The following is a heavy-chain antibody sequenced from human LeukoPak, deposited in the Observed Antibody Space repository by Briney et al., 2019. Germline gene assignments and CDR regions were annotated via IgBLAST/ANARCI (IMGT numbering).Heavy chain of an antibody. CDR3: ASNLGGPNYYYYYLDV. V-gene: IGHV4-30-4*01. CDR2: IYYSGST. J-gene: IGHJ6*03. D-gene: IGHD3-16*01. Sequence: PSETLSLTCTVSGGSISSGDYYWSWIRQPPGKGLEWIGYIYYSGSTYYNPSLKSRVTISVDTSKNQFSLKLSSVTAADTAVYYCASNLGGPNYYYYYLDVWGKGTTVTVSS. CDR1: GGSISSGDYY.